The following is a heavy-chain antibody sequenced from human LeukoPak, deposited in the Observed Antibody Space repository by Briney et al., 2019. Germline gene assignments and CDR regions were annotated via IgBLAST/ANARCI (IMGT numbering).Heavy chain of an antibody. CDR1: DGSISSYY. J-gene: IGHJ5*02. Sequence: SETLSLTCTVSDGSISSYYWSWIRQPPGKGLDWIGYIYYSGSTNYNPSLKSRVTISVHTSKNQCSLKLSSVTAADTAVYYCARGRYYYDSSGYQGLDPWGQGTLVTVSS. CDR3: ARGRYYYDSSGYQGLDP. D-gene: IGHD3-22*01. V-gene: IGHV4-59*01. CDR2: IYYSGST.